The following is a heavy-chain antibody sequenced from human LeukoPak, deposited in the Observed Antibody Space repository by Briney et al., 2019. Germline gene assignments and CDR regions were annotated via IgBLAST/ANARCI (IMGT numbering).Heavy chain of an antibody. CDR3: ARVPSSGYYRNFDY. V-gene: IGHV4-34*01. CDR1: GESFSGYY. D-gene: IGHD3-22*01. CDR2: ISHSGST. Sequence: SETLSLTCAVYGESFSGYYWNWIRQPPGKGLEWIGEISHSGSTKYNPSLKSRVTISVDTSKNQFSLKLNSVTAADTAVYYCARVPSSGYYRNFDYWSQGTLVTVSS. J-gene: IGHJ4*02.